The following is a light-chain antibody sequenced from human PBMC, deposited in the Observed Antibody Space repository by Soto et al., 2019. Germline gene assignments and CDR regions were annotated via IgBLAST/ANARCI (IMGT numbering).Light chain of an antibody. Sequence: DIQMTQSPSSLSASVGDRVTITCRASQSISNYVNWYQQRPGKAPNLLIYAASNLQSGVPSRFSGSGSGRDFTLTISSLHPDDLGTYYCQQSYHTLPLTFGGGTKVEI. CDR1: QSISNY. CDR2: AAS. J-gene: IGKJ4*02. V-gene: IGKV1-39*01. CDR3: QQSYHTLPLT.